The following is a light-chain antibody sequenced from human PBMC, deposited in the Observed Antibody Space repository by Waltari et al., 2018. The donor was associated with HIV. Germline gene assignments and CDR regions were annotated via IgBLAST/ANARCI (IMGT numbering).Light chain of an antibody. CDR3: CSYRGSNTWV. CDR1: NSDVGTYDL. Sequence: QSALTQPASVAGSPGQSITVSCTGPNSDVGTYDLVSWYQQHPGKAPKLMIYEVTKRPSGVSNRFSGSKSGNTASLTVSGLQADDEAEYYCCSYRGSNTWVFGGGTKVTVL. V-gene: IGLV2-23*02. CDR2: EVT. J-gene: IGLJ3*02.